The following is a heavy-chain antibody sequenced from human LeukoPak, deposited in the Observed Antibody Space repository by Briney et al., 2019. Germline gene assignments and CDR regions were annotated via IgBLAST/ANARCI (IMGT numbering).Heavy chain of an antibody. CDR1: GGYISRSRDY. J-gene: IGHJ4*02. CDR3: ARSITIFGVVTLYYFDY. D-gene: IGHD3-3*01. CDR2: IYYAGCT. V-gene: IGHV4-39*07. Sequence: MSSEILSLTCSVSGGYISRSRDYWGWIRQSPGDGLEWIGTIYYAGCTYYNPSLKSRVTISVDTSKNQFSLKLSSATAADTAVYYCARSITIFGVVTLYYFDYWGQGTLVTVSS.